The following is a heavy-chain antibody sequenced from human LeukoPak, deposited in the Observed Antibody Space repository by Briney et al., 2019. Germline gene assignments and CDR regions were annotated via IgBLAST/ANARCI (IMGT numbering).Heavy chain of an antibody. CDR3: ARDGNYYDFWSGYPGIERKLDV. CDR1: GFTFSNYG. Sequence: GGSLRLSCGASGFTFSNYGMHWVRQAPGKGLEGLAFIRYDGYNKYYADSVKGRFTISRDNSKNTLYLEMNSLRAEDTAVYYCARDGNYYDFWSGYPGIERKLDVWGKGTTVTVSS. CDR2: IRYDGYNK. D-gene: IGHD3-3*01. V-gene: IGHV3-30*02. J-gene: IGHJ6*04.